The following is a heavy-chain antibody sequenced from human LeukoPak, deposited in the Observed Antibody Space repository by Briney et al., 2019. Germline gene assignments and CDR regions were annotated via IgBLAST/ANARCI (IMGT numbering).Heavy chain of an antibody. J-gene: IGHJ4*02. CDR2: ISSSSSYI. Sequence: GGSLRLSCVVSGFTFSIYEMNWVRQAPGKGLEWVSYISSSSSYIYYADSVKGRFTISRDNAKNSLYLQMNSLRAEDTAVYYCARAVGDGYNSYFDYWGQGTLVTVSP. CDR3: ARAVGDGYNSYFDY. D-gene: IGHD5-24*01. V-gene: IGHV3-21*05. CDR1: GFTFSIYE.